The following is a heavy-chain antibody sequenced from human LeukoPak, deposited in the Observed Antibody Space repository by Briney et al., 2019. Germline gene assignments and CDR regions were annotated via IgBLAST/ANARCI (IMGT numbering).Heavy chain of an antibody. CDR3: ARDQEYYDSSGDDPIDY. Sequence: GGSLRLSCAASRFTFSTYAMHWVRQTPGRGLEWVAVISFDGSNKFYADSVKGRFTISRDSSKNTVYLQMNSLRDEDTAVYFCARDQEYYDSSGDDPIDYWGQGTLVTVSS. D-gene: IGHD3-22*01. J-gene: IGHJ4*02. CDR1: RFTFSTYA. CDR2: ISFDGSNK. V-gene: IGHV3-30-3*01.